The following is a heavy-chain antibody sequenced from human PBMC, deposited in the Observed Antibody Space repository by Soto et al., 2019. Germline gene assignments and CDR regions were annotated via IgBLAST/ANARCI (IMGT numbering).Heavy chain of an antibody. CDR3: ARRYGGGFDD. Sequence: SETLSLTCTVSGGSISSYYWSWIRQPPGKGLEWIGYIFSSGSTNYNPSLKSRVTISVDTSKNQFSLKLSSVTAADTAVYYCARRYGGGFDDWGKGTLVPVSS. CDR1: GGSISSYY. J-gene: IGHJ4*02. D-gene: IGHD3-10*01. V-gene: IGHV4-59*08. CDR2: IFSSGST.